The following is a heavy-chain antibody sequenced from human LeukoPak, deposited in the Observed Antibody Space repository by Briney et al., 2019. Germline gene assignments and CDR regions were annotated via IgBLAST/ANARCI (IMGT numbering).Heavy chain of an antibody. CDR1: GYTFTGYY. V-gene: IGHV1-2*02. D-gene: IGHD6-13*01. CDR2: INPNSGGT. CDR3: ARNSAAADHYAYYYYGMDV. J-gene: IGHJ6*02. Sequence: AASVNVSFKASGYTFTGYYMHWVRQAPGQGGEGMGWINPNSGGTNYAQKFQGRVTMTRDTSISTAYMELSRLRSDDTAVYYCARNSAAADHYAYYYYGMDVWGQGTTVTVSS.